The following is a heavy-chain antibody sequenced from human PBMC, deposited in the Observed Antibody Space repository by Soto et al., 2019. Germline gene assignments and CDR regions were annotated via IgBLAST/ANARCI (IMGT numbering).Heavy chain of an antibody. CDR1: GFTFSSYG. CDR3: AKDWGRCATNDY. CDR2: ISYDGSNK. Sequence: QVQLVESGGGVVQPGRSLRLSCAASGFTFSSYGMHWVRQAPGKGLEWVAVISYDGSNKYNADSVKGRFTISRDNSKNTLYLQMNSLRAADPAVYYCAKDWGRCATNDYWGQGTLVTVSS. D-gene: IGHD3-16*01. V-gene: IGHV3-30*18. J-gene: IGHJ4*02.